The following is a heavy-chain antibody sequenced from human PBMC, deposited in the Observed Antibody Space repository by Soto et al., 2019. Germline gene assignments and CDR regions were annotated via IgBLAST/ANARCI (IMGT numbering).Heavy chain of an antibody. J-gene: IGHJ6*02. V-gene: IGHV3-33*01. CDR1: GFTFSSYG. D-gene: IGHD1-26*01. CDR2: IWYDGSNE. CDR3: ARGIGNYYYAMDV. Sequence: QVQLVESGGGMVQPGKSLRLSCAASGFTFSSYGIHWVRQAPGKGLEWVAIIWYDGSNEYYGDSVKGRFTISRDNSKNTLYLQLNSLRAEDTAVYYCARGIGNYYYAMDVWGQGTTVTVSS.